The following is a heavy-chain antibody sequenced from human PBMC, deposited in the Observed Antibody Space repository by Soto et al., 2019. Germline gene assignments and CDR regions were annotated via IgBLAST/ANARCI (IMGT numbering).Heavy chain of an antibody. CDR3: AALRGGGYYGMDV. Sequence: SETLSLTCTVSGGSISSSSYYWGWIRQPPGKGLEWIGEINHSGSTNYNPSLKSRVTISVDTSKNQFSLKLSSVTAADTAVYYCAALRGGGYYGMDVWGQGTTVTVSS. CDR1: GGSISSSSYY. V-gene: IGHV4-39*01. CDR2: INHSGST. J-gene: IGHJ6*02. D-gene: IGHD3-16*01.